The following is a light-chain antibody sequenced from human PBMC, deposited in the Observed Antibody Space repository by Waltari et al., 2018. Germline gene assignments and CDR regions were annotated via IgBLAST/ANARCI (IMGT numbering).Light chain of an antibody. V-gene: IGLV2-14*01. Sequence: QSALTQPASVSGSSGQSITISCTGTISAVGGFNYSSWYQQHPGKAPKLMIYDFSKRPSGVSNRFSGSKSVNTASLTISGLQAEDEADYYCSSYTSSSTVVFGGGTKLTVL. CDR2: DFS. CDR1: ISAVGGFNY. CDR3: SSYTSSSTVV. J-gene: IGLJ3*02.